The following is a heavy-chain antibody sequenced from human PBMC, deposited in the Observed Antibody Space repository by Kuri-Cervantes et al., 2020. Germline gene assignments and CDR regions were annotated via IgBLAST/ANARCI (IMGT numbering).Heavy chain of an antibody. V-gene: IGHV4-34*01. D-gene: IGHD5-24*01. CDR3: ARGHFEATTDFDY. Sequence: SETLSLTCAVYGGSFGGYYWSWIRQPPGKGLEWIGEINHSGRTKCNPSLKSRVTISVDTSKNQFSLRLKSVTAADTAVYYCARGHFEATTDFDYWGQGTLVTVSS. J-gene: IGHJ4*02. CDR2: INHSGRT. CDR1: GGSFGGYY.